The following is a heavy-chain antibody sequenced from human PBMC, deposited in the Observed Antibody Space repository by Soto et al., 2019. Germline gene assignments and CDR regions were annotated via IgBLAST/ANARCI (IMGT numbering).Heavy chain of an antibody. CDR3: ARGGGYYYDSSGYYARHPFDY. D-gene: IGHD3-22*01. CDR2: IYHSGST. V-gene: IGHV4-30-2*01. Sequence: LSLTCAVSGGSISSGGYSWSWIRQPPGKGLEWIGYIYHSGSTYYNPSLKSRVTISVDRSKNQFSLKLSSVTAADTAVYYCARGGGYYYDSSGYYARHPFDYWGQGTLVTVSS. CDR1: GGSISSGGYS. J-gene: IGHJ4*02.